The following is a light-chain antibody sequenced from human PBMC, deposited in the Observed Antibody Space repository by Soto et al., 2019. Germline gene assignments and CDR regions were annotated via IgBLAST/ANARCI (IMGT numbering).Light chain of an antibody. Sequence: DIQMTQSPSTLSASVGDRVTITFRASQSLNNDLAWYQQKPGKAPNLLIYDASTLERGVPSRFSGTGSGTEFTLAISSLQPDDFATYYCQQYHRSSVTFGQGTRLEN. V-gene: IGKV1-5*01. CDR2: DAS. CDR1: QSLNND. J-gene: IGKJ5*01. CDR3: QQYHRSSVT.